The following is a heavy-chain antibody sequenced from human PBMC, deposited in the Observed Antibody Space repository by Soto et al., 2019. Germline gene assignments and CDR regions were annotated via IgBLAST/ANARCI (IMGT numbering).Heavy chain of an antibody. CDR2: IYSGGST. J-gene: IGHJ6*02. Sequence: GGSLRLSCAASGFSVSSNYMSWVRQAPGKGLEWVSVIYSGGSTYYADSVKGRFTISRDNSKNTVYLQMNSLTAEDTAVYYCARDQQLVRPYYYYGMDVWGQGTTVTVSS. CDR3: ARDQQLVRPYYYYGMDV. CDR1: GFSVSSNY. D-gene: IGHD6-13*01. V-gene: IGHV3-53*01.